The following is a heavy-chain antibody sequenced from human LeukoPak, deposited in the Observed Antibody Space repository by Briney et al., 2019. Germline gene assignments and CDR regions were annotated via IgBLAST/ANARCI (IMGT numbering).Heavy chain of an antibody. J-gene: IGHJ4*02. CDR1: GGSISSGSYY. D-gene: IGHD3-22*01. V-gene: IGHV4-61*02. CDR2: IYTSGST. Sequence: SETLSLTCTVSGGSISSGSYYWSWLRQPAGTGLEWIGRIYTSGSTNYNPSLKSRVTISVDTSKNQFSLKLSSVTAADTAVYYCARARIPYYYYDSSGYYDYWGQGTLVTVSS. CDR3: ARARIPYYYYDSSGYYDY.